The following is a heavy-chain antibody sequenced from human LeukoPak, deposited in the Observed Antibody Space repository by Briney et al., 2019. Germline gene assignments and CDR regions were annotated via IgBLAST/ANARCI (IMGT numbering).Heavy chain of an antibody. CDR3: ARAMDYYDSSGYSYYFDY. CDR2: IYTSGST. J-gene: IGHJ4*02. CDR1: GGSISSYY. D-gene: IGHD3-22*01. Sequence: SETLSLTCTVSGGSISSYYWSWIRQPAGKGLEWIGRIYTSGSTNYNPSLKSRVTMSVDTSKNQYSLKLSSVTAADTAVYYCARAMDYYDSSGYSYYFDYWGQGTLVTVSS. V-gene: IGHV4-4*07.